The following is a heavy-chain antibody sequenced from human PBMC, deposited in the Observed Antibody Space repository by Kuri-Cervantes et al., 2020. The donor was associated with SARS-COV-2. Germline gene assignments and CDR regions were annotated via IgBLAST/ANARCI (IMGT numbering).Heavy chain of an antibody. Sequence: SETLSLTCAVSGGSISSSNWWSWVRQPPGKGLEWIGEIYHSGSTNYNPSLKSRVTISVDTSKNQFSLKLSSVTAADTAVYYCAREGYCSGGSCFDYWGQGTLVTVSS. CDR1: GGSISSSNW. CDR3: AREGYCSGGSCFDY. V-gene: IGHV4-4*02. D-gene: IGHD2-15*01. J-gene: IGHJ4*02. CDR2: IYHSGST.